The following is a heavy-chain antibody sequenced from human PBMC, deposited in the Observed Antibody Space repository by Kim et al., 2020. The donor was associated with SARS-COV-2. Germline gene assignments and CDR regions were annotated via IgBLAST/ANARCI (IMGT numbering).Heavy chain of an antibody. D-gene: IGHD1-1*01. J-gene: IGHJ4*02. CDR3: ARGRERSTRLRVNIPSHFDY. CDR1: GGSFSNYF. V-gene: IGHV4-34*01. Sequence: SETLSLTCAVYGGSFSNYFWSWIRQPPGKGLEWIGEISQSGSTNYNPSLKSRVIISLDTSKDQFSLNLTSVTAADTAIYFCARGRERSTRLRVNIPSHFDYWGQGSLVTVSS. CDR2: ISQSGST.